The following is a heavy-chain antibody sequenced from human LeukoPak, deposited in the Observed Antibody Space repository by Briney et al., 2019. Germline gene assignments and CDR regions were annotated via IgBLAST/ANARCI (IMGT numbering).Heavy chain of an antibody. Sequence: SETLSLTCTVSGGSISSYYWRWIRQPPGKGLEWIGYIYYSGSTNYNPSLKSRVTISVDTSKNQFSLKLSSVTAADTAVYYCARTYGGQFDYWGQGTLVTVSS. CDR1: GGSISSYY. CDR2: IYYSGST. J-gene: IGHJ4*02. D-gene: IGHD4-23*01. CDR3: ARTYGGQFDY. V-gene: IGHV4-59*01.